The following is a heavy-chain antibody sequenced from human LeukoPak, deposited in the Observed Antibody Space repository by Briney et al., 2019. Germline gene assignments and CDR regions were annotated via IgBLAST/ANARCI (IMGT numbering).Heavy chain of an antibody. D-gene: IGHD6-13*01. CDR2: INADNGNT. CDR1: GYTFQNYD. J-gene: IGHJ4*02. V-gene: IGHV1-3*01. CDR3: ARDKAAIVDY. Sequence: GASVKVSCKASGYTFQNYDMHWVRQAPGQRLEWMGWINADNGNTEYSQKFQSRVTITRDTSANTVYMELSSLRSEDTAVYYCARDKAAIVDYWGQGTLVTVSS.